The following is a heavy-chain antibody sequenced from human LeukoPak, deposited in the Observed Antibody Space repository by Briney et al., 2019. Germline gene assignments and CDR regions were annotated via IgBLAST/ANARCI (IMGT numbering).Heavy chain of an antibody. D-gene: IGHD3/OR15-3a*01. V-gene: IGHV1-58*01. CDR3: GAGGTVPYYYMDV. J-gene: IGHJ6*03. CDR2: IVIGSNNA. Sequence: ASEKVSCKAYGFTFSNSAVQWVRQARGQRLDRIGWIVIGSNNANYAQKFQDRVTITRDLSTSTAHMELTSLGSEDTAVYFCGAGGTVPYYYMDVWGKGTTVTVSS. CDR1: GFTFSNSA.